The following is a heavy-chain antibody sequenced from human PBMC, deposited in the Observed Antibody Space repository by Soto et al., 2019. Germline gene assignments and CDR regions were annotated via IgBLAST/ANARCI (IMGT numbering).Heavy chain of an antibody. V-gene: IGHV4-4*02. D-gene: IGHD4-4*01. CDR1: GGSISSSNW. CDR2: IYHSGGT. CDR3: ARFYSHHAEAMDA. Sequence: PSETLSLTCAVSGGSISSSNWWSWVRQPPGKGLEWIGEIYHSGGTNYNPSLKSRVTISVDKSKNQFSLKLSSVTAADTAVYYCARFYSHHAEAMDAWGQGTTVTVSS. J-gene: IGHJ6*02.